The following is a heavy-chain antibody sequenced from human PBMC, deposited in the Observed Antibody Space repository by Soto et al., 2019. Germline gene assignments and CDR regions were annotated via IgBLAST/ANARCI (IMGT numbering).Heavy chain of an antibody. Sequence: SETLSLTCAVYGGSFSGYYWSWIRQPPGKGLEWIGEINHSGSTNYNPSLKSRVTISVDTSKNQFSLKLSSVTAADTAVYYCARHDSSGYYPYYFDYWGQGTLVTVS. J-gene: IGHJ4*02. CDR2: INHSGST. V-gene: IGHV4-34*01. D-gene: IGHD3-22*01. CDR1: GGSFSGYY. CDR3: ARHDSSGYYPYYFDY.